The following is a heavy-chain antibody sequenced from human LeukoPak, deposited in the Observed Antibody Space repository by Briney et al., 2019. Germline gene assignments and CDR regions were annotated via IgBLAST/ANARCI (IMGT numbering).Heavy chain of an antibody. CDR2: ISAYNGNT. D-gene: IGHD3-10*01. J-gene: IGHJ4*02. CDR1: GYTFTSYG. V-gene: IGHV1-18*01. CDR3: ARDLDAYYYGSGGIDY. Sequence: ASVKVSCKDSGYTFTSYGLSWLRQAPGQGFEWMGWISAYNGNTNYAQKLQGRVTMTTDTSTSTAYMELRSLRSDDTAVYYCARDLDAYYYGSGGIDYWGQGTLVTVSS.